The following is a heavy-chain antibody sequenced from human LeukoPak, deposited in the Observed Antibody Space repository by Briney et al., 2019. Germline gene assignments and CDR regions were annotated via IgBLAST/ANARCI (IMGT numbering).Heavy chain of an antibody. CDR3: ARSTVSYYFDY. Sequence: GGSLRLSCTASGFTFSTYAMHWVRQAPGKGLEYVSAVTSNGGATYYANSVKGRFTISRDNSKNTLYLQMGSLRPEDMAVYYCARSTVSYYFDYWGQGTLVTVSS. V-gene: IGHV3-64*01. CDR1: GFTFSTYA. J-gene: IGHJ4*02. D-gene: IGHD2-8*02. CDR2: VTSNGGAT.